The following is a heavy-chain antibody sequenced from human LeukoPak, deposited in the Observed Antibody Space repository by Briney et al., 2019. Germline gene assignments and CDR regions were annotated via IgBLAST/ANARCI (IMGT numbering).Heavy chain of an antibody. CDR3: ARAPLGSGWSYYFDF. V-gene: IGHV3-48*01. J-gene: IGHJ4*02. CDR1: GFTFSSYE. D-gene: IGHD6-19*01. CDR2: ISSRSSTV. Sequence: GGSLTLSCAASGFTFSSYEMNWVRQAPGQGLEWVSYISSRSSTVYYADSVRGRFTISRDNGKNSLYLQMNSLRAEDTAVYYCARAPLGSGWSYYFDFWGQGTLVTVSS.